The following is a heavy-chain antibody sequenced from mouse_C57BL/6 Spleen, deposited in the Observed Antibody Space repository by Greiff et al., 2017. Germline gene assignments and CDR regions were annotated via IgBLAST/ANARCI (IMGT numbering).Heavy chain of an antibody. CDR3: ARYPITTVVATNYFDY. Sequence: QVQLQQPGAELVKPGASVKLSCKASGYTFTSYWIHWVKQRPGQGLEWIGMIHPNSGSTNYNEKFKSKATLTVDKSSSTAYMQLSSLTSEDSAVYYCARYPITTVVATNYFDYWGQGTTLTVSS. V-gene: IGHV1-64*01. D-gene: IGHD1-1*01. CDR1: GYTFTSYW. J-gene: IGHJ2*01. CDR2: IHPNSGST.